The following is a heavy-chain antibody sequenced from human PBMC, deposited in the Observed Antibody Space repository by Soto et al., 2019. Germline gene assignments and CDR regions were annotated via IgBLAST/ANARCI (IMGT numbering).Heavy chain of an antibody. Sequence: QVQLVESGGGEVQPGRSLKLSCAASGFSFSSYGMHWVRQTPGKGLEWVEVIWYDGSNKYYADSVKGRFTTSRDNSKNTLYLQMNSLRGEDTAVYYCARDGVNGHGMDVWGQGTTVTVSS. CDR3: ARDGVNGHGMDV. CDR1: GFSFSSYG. J-gene: IGHJ6*02. CDR2: IWYDGSNK. D-gene: IGHD2-8*01. V-gene: IGHV3-33*01.